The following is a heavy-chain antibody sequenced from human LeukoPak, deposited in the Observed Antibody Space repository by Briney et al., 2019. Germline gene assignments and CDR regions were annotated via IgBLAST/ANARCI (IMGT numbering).Heavy chain of an antibody. Sequence: SETLSLTCTVSGDSISSYYWSWIRQPPGKGLEWIGYIYYSGNTNYNPSLKSRVTISVDTSKNQFSLNLSSVTAADTAVYYCARSLGSSSPFDYWGQGTLVTVSS. CDR1: GDSISSYY. V-gene: IGHV4-59*01. CDR2: IYYSGNT. D-gene: IGHD6-13*01. J-gene: IGHJ4*02. CDR3: ARSLGSSSPFDY.